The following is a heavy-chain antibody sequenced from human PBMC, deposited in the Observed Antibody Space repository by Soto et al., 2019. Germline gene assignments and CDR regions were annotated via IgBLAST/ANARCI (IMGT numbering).Heavy chain of an antibody. Sequence: LRLSCAASGFTFSDYYMSWIRQAPGKGLEWVSYISSSSSYTNYADPVEGRFTISRDNAKNSLYLQMNSLRAEDTAVYYCARDRRDYGDYYYYYGMDVWGQGTTVTVSS. D-gene: IGHD4-17*01. V-gene: IGHV3-11*06. J-gene: IGHJ6*02. CDR1: GFTFSDYY. CDR2: ISSSSSYT. CDR3: ARDRRDYGDYYYYYGMDV.